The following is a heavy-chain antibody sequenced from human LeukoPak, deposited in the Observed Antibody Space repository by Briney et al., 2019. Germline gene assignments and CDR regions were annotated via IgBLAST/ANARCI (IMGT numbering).Heavy chain of an antibody. CDR3: ARGNYDFWSGYAPPYYYYYYMDV. Sequence: ASVKVSCKASGYTFTGYYMHWVRQAPGQGLEWMGWINPNSGGTNYAQKLQGRVTMTRDTSISTAYMELSRLRSDDTAVYYCARGNYDFWSGYAPPYYYYYYMDVWGKGTTVTVSS. CDR2: INPNSGGT. CDR1: GYTFTGYY. J-gene: IGHJ6*03. D-gene: IGHD3-3*01. V-gene: IGHV1-2*02.